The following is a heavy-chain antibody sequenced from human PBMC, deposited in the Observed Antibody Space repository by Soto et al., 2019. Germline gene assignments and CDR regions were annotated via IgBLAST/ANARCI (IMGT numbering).Heavy chain of an antibody. D-gene: IGHD2-15*01. CDR2: INHSGST. CDR1: GGSFSGYY. V-gene: IGHV4-34*01. CDR3: ARSGSVVVAAIVRGARRFDP. J-gene: IGHJ5*02. Sequence: QVQLQQWGAGLLKPSETLSLTCAVYGGSFSGYYWSWIRQPPGKGLEWIGEINHSGSTNYNPSLKSRVTISVDTSKNQYSLKRSSVTDADTAVYYCARSGSVVVAAIVRGARRFDPWGQGTLVTVSS.